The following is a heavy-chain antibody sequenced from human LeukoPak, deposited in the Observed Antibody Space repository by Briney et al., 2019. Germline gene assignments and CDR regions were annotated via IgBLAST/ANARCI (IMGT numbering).Heavy chain of an antibody. D-gene: IGHD3-16*01. J-gene: IGHJ4*02. CDR3: ARDGEGGAMGY. CDR2: ISSSSSYI. V-gene: IGHV3-21*01. Sequence: GGSLRLSCAASGFTFSSYSMNWVRQAPGKGLEWVSSISSSSSYIYYADSVKGRFTISRDNAKNSLYLQTNSLRAEDTAVYYCARDGEGGAMGYWGQGTLVTVSS. CDR1: GFTFSSYS.